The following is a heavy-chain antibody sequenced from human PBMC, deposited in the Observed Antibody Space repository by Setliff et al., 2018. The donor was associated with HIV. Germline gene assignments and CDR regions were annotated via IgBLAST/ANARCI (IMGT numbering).Heavy chain of an antibody. D-gene: IGHD3-10*01. Sequence: ASVKVSCKASGYSFTDYYIHWVRQAPGQGLEWVGRISPNSGGTNYAVKFQGRVTMTRDTPITTVYMEVSRLTFDDTAFYYCAKVGDYSGFGEFAALDSWGQGTQVTVSS. CDR1: GYSFTDYY. CDR2: ISPNSGGT. J-gene: IGHJ4*02. CDR3: AKVGDYSGFGEFAALDS. V-gene: IGHV1-2*06.